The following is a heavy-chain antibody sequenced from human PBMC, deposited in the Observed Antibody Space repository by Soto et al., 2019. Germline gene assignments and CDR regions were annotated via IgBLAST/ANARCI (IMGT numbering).Heavy chain of an antibody. J-gene: IGHJ4*02. D-gene: IGHD3-10*01. V-gene: IGHV3-23*01. CDR1: GFAFSSYS. Sequence: WGSLRLSCVASGFAFSSYSIIFVRHSPFKWLEWVSGFRAGGDDGTTYYADSVKGRFTISRDNSKNTLFLQMNSLRAEDTAIYYCAKKVNSGSGSQYFDYFGQGTLVTVS. CDR3: AKKVNSGSGSQYFDY. CDR2: FRAGGDDGTT.